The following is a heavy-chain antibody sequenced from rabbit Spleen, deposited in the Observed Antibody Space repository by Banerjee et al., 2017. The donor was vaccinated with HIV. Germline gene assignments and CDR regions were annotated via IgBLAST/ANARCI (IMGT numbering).Heavy chain of an antibody. CDR1: GFSFSSGDD. V-gene: IGHV1S45*01. Sequence: QEQLVESGGGLVKPEGSLTLTCTASGFSFSSGDDMCWVRQAPGKGLEWIACIDSGTSGDTYYANWAKGRFTISKTSSTKVTLQMTSLTAADTATYFCARDLVAVIGWNFSLWGPGTLVTVS. D-gene: IGHD1-1*01. CDR2: IDSGTSGDT. CDR3: ARDLVAVIGWNFSL. J-gene: IGHJ4*01.